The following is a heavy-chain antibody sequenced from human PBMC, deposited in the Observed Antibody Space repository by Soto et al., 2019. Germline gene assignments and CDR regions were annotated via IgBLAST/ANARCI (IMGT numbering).Heavy chain of an antibody. CDR3: AKEWVYDSSGWSFDY. J-gene: IGHJ4*02. V-gene: IGHV3-30*18. CDR2: ISYDGSNK. CDR1: GFTFSSYC. D-gene: IGHD3-22*01. Sequence: GVSLRLSFAASGFTFSSYCMHWVRQTPGKGLEWVAVISYDGSNKYYADSVKGRFTISRDNSKNTLYLQMNSLRAEDTAVYYCAKEWVYDSSGWSFDYWGQGT.